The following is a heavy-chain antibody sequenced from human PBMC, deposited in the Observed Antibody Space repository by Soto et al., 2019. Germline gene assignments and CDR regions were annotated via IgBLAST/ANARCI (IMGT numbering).Heavy chain of an antibody. J-gene: IGHJ6*03. V-gene: IGHV4-34*01. CDR2: TNHSGST. CDR1: GGSFSGYY. Sequence: QVQLQQWGAGLLKPSETLSLTCAVYGGSFSGYYWSWIRQPPGKGLEWIGETNHSGSTNYNPSLKSRVTISVDTSKNQFSLKLSSVTAADTAVYYCARLYSSSSPLGYYYYYYMDVWGKGTTVTVSS. D-gene: IGHD6-6*01. CDR3: ARLYSSSSPLGYYYYYYMDV.